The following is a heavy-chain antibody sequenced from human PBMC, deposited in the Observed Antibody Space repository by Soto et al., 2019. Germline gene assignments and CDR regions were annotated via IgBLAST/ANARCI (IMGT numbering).Heavy chain of an antibody. CDR2: IIPIFGTA. V-gene: IGHV1-69*13. J-gene: IGHJ4*02. CDR3: AGSPFNIVVHDY. Sequence: ASVKVSCKASGGTFSSYAISWVRHAPGQGLEWMGGIIPIFGTANYAQKFQGRVTITADESTSTAYMELSSLRSEDTAVYYCAGSPFNIVVHDYSGQGTLVTVSS. D-gene: IGHD2-15*01. CDR1: GGTFSSYA.